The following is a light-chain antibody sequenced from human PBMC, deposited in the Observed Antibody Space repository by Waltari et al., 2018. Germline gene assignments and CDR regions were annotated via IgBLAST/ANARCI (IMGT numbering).Light chain of an antibody. CDR1: QSISTY. Sequence: DFQVTQSPSSLFSSVGDRVTITCRTSQSISTYLNLYQQKPGKAPNLLIYAASSLQSGVPSRFSGSGSGTDFTLTISSLQPEDFATYYCQQSYSPLTFGGGTKVEIK. CDR2: AAS. J-gene: IGKJ4*01. CDR3: QQSYSPLT. V-gene: IGKV1-39*01.